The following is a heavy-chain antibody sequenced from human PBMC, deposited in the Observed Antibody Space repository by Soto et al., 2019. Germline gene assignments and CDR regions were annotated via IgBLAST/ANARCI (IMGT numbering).Heavy chain of an antibody. CDR2: INVDDSA. CDR1: GFTFSAYA. V-gene: IGHV3-23*01. J-gene: IGHJ4*02. CDR3: AKNYYFDH. Sequence: EVQLLESGGGLVQPGGSLRLSCAASGFTFSAYAMSWVRQAPGMGLEWVSSINVDDSAYYADSVKGRFTISRDNSKNTVFLELSSLRVEDTATFYCAKNYYFDHWGQGTQVTVSS.